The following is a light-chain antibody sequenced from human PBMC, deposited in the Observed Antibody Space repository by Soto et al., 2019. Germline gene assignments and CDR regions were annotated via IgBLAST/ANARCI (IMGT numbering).Light chain of an antibody. CDR2: GAS. J-gene: IGKJ1*01. CDR1: QSVSSSF. CDR3: QQYDNSPWT. V-gene: IGKV3-20*01. Sequence: EIVLTQSPGTLSLSPGERATLSCRASQSVSSSFLAWYQQKPGQAPRPLIYGASSRATGIPDRFSGSGSGTDFTLTISRLEPEDLAVYYCQQYDNSPWTFGQGTKVEIK.